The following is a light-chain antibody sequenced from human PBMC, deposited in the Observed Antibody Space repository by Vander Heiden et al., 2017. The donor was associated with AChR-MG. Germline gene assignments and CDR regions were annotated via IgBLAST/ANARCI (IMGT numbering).Light chain of an antibody. Sequence: DNQMTQSPSSQSASVGDRVTITCRAGQSISSYLSCYQQKPRKAPKLLIYAATSLHSVVPSRFGSRGSRTDIPLTISSLQPEEFATYCCQQSYSTRWTFGQGTKVEIK. CDR1: QSISSY. CDR2: AAT. V-gene: IGKV1-39*01. CDR3: QQSYSTRWT. J-gene: IGKJ1*01.